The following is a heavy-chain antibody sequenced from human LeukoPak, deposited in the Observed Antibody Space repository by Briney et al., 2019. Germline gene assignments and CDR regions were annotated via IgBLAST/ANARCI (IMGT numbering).Heavy chain of an antibody. J-gene: IGHJ6*03. CDR2: INHSGST. CDR1: GGSFSGYY. V-gene: IGHV4-34*01. CDR3: ARAPSDYYYYMDV. Sequence: SETLSLTCAVYGGSFSGYYWSWIRQPPGKGLEWIGEINHSGSTNYNPSLKSRVAISVDTSKNQFSLKLSSVTTADTAVYYCARAPSDYYYYMDVWGKGTTVTVSS.